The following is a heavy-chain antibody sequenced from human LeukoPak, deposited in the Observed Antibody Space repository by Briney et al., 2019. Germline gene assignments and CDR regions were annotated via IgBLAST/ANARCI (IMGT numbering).Heavy chain of an antibody. CDR1: GFTFSRYW. Sequence: GGSLRLSCAASGFTFSRYWMSWVRQAPGKGLEWVANINEDGSEKYYVGSVEGRFTISRDNAKNSVFLQMNSLRADDTAMYYCASSSYSCSSSWGQGTLVTVSS. J-gene: IGHJ5*02. CDR3: ASSSYSCSSS. CDR2: INEDGSEK. V-gene: IGHV3-7*01. D-gene: IGHD6-6*01.